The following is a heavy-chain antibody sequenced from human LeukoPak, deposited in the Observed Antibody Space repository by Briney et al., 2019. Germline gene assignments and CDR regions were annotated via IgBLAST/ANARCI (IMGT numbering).Heavy chain of an antibody. Sequence: SETLSLTCAVYGGSFTGYYWRWIRQPPGKGLEWIGEINHSGSTNYNPSLKSRVTISVDTSKNQFSLKLSTVTAADTAVYYCARGVGGKFGPRERDYWGQGTLVTVSS. J-gene: IGHJ4*02. CDR2: INHSGST. CDR1: GGSFTGYY. D-gene: IGHD1-1*01. V-gene: IGHV4-34*01. CDR3: ARGVGGKFGPRERDY.